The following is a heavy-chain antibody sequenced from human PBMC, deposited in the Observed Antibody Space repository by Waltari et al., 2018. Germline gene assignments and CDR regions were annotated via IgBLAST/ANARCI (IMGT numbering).Heavy chain of an antibody. V-gene: IGHV4-38-2*01. CDR2: IYHSGST. D-gene: IGHD2-2*02. Sequence: QVQLQESGPGLVKPSETLSLTCAVSGYSISSGYYWGWIRQPPGKGLEWIGSIYHSGSTYYNPSLKSRVTISVDTSKNQFSLKLSSVTAADTAVYYCAAFKGVPAAIEYFDYWGQGTLVIVSS. CDR1: GYSISSGYY. CDR3: AAFKGVPAAIEYFDY. J-gene: IGHJ4*02.